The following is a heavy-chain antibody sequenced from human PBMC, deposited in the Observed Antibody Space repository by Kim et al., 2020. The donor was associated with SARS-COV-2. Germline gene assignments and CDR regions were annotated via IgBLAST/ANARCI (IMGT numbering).Heavy chain of an antibody. CDR3: ADNSLGYCSGGSCYSGVGYYYYGMAV. CDR1: GFTFSSYA. V-gene: IGHV3-23*01. Sequence: GGSLRLSCAASGFTFSSYAMSWVRQAPGKGLEWVSAISGSGGSTYYADSVKGRFTISRDNSKNTLYLQMNSLRAEDTAVYYCADNSLGYCSGGSCYSGVGYYYYGMAVWGQGTTVTVSS. D-gene: IGHD2-15*01. J-gene: IGHJ6*02. CDR2: ISGSGGST.